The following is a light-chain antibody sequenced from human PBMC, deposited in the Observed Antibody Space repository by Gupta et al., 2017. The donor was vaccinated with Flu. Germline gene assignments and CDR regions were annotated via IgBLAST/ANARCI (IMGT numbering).Light chain of an antibody. CDR3: QQYDNSPLT. Sequence: PSTLSASVGDGVTITCRASQSISIWLAWYQQKPGNAPKLLIYKASSVKNGIPSRFSGSRSGTEFTLTISSLQPDDFATYYCQQYDNSPLTFGQGTKVEIK. V-gene: IGKV1-5*03. CDR1: QSISIW. CDR2: KAS. J-gene: IGKJ1*01.